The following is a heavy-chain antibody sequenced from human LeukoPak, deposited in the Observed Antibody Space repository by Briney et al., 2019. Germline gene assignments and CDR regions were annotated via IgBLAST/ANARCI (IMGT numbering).Heavy chain of an antibody. CDR2: ISAYNGNT. D-gene: IGHD1-26*01. CDR3: ARVVGATVDPFDY. J-gene: IGHJ4*02. CDR1: GYTFTSYG. V-gene: IGHV1-18*01. Sequence: ASVNVSCKASGYTFTSYGISWVRQAPGQGLEWVGWISAYNGNTNYAQKLQGRVTMTTDTYTSTAYMELRSLRADDTAVYYCARVVGATVDPFDYWGQGTLVTVSS.